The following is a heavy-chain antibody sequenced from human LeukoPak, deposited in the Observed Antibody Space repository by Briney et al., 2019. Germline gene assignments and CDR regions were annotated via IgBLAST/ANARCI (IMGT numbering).Heavy chain of an antibody. CDR3: ARRRSNYDDY. CDR1: GGSISSSSYY. J-gene: IGHJ4*02. V-gene: IGHV4-39*01. Sequence: SETLSLTCTVSGGSISSSSYYWDWIRQPPGKGLEWIGSIYYSGSTYSGSTYYIPSLKSRVTISVDTSKNQFSLKLTSVTAADTAVYYCARRRSNYDDYWGQGTLVTVSS. D-gene: IGHD4-11*01. CDR2: IYYSGSTYSGST.